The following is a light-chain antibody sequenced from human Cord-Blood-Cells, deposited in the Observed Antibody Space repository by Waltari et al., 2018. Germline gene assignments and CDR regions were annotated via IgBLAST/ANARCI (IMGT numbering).Light chain of an antibody. V-gene: IGKV1-5*03. CDR1: QSISSW. CDR3: QQYNSYSYT. J-gene: IGKJ2*01. CDR2: KAS. Sequence: DIQMTQSPSTLSESVGDRVTITCRASQSISSWLAWYQQKPGKAPKLLIYKASSLESGVPSRFSGSGSGTEFTLTISSLQPDDFATYYCQQYNSYSYTFGQGTKVEIK.